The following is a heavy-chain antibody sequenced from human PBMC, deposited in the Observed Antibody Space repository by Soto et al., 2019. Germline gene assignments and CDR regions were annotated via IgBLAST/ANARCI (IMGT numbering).Heavy chain of an antibody. CDR3: ARGDGFNYAY. V-gene: IGHV4-31*01. CDR2: IYHSGST. CDR1: GGSISSDGYY. J-gene: IGHJ4*02. D-gene: IGHD5-12*01. Sequence: QVPLQESGPGLVKPSQTLSLTCTVSGGSISSDGYYWTWVRQHPGKGLEWIGYIYHSGSTYYNPSLKXXGXIXEDTSKNPFSLKLNSVTAADTAVYYCARGDGFNYAYWGQGTLVTVSS.